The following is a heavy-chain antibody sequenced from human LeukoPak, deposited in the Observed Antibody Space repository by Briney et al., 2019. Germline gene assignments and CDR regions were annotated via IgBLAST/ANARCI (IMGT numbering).Heavy chain of an antibody. D-gene: IGHD3-22*01. CDR3: ARGGSDYYDSSGYIVY. Sequence: SETLSLTCTVSGGSISSYYWSWIRQPAGKGLEWIGRIYTSGSTNYNPSLKSRVTMSVDTSKNQFSLKLSSVTAADTAVYYCARGGSDYYDSSGYIVYWGQGTLVTVSS. CDR1: GGSISSYY. CDR2: IYTSGST. J-gene: IGHJ4*02. V-gene: IGHV4-4*07.